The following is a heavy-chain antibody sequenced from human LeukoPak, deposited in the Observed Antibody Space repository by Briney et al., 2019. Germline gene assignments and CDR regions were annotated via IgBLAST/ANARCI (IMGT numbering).Heavy chain of an antibody. CDR1: GGSISSYY. CDR2: IYYSGST. Sequence: SETLSLTCTVSGGSISSYYWSWIRQPPGKGLEWIGYIYYSGSTNYNPSLKSRVTISVDTSKNQFSLKLSSVTAADTAVYYCARVAFHAFDIWGQGTMVTVSS. D-gene: IGHD2/OR15-2a*01. J-gene: IGHJ3*02. V-gene: IGHV4-59*01. CDR3: ARVAFHAFDI.